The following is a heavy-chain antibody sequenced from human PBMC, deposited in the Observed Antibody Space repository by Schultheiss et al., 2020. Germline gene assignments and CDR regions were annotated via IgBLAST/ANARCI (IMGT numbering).Heavy chain of an antibody. Sequence: SQTLSPTCAVYGGSFSGYYWRWIRQAPGKGLGWIGEINHSGSTNYNPSLKSRVTISLDTSKNQFSLKLNSVTAADTAVYYCARRRVFVSITTRRGSAFDSWGQGTMITVSS. D-gene: IGHD6-6*01. J-gene: IGHJ4*02. CDR1: GGSFSGYY. V-gene: IGHV4-34*01. CDR2: INHSGST. CDR3: ARRRVFVSITTRRGSAFDS.